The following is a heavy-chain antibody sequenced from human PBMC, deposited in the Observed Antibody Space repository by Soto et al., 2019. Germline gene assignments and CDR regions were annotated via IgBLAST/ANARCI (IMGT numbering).Heavy chain of an antibody. CDR3: ARDHQLGYYDSSGYTD. Sequence: SETLSLTCTVSGGSISSGDYYWSWIRQPPGKGLEWIGYIYYSGSTYYNPSLKSRVTISVDTSKNQFSLKLSSVTAADTAVYYCARDHQLGYYDSSGYTDWGRGTLVTVSS. CDR1: GGSISSGDYY. V-gene: IGHV4-30-4*01. CDR2: IYYSGST. D-gene: IGHD3-22*01. J-gene: IGHJ4*02.